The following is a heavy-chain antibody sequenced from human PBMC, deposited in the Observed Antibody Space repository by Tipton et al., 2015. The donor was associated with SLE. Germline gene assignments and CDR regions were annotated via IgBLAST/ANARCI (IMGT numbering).Heavy chain of an antibody. D-gene: IGHD6-19*01. CDR2: IYYSGST. J-gene: IGHJ4*02. CDR3: ARGSSGWPFDY. V-gene: IGHV4-39*07. CDR1: GGSISSSSYY. Sequence: TLSLTCTVSGGSISSSSYYWGWIRQPPGKGLEWIGSIYYSGSTYYNPSLKSRVTISVDTSKNKFSLRLSSVTAADTAVYYCARGSSGWPFDYWGQGTLVTVSS.